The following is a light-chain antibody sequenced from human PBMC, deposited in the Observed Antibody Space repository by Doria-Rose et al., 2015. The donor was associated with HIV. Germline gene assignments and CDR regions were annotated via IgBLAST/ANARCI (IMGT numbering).Light chain of an antibody. CDR3: QKYNSAPLT. Sequence: DIRVTQTTSSLSASVGDRVTPTCRARQDINNFLAWYQRKPGKLPKLLIYAASTLHSGVPSRFSGSGSGTDFTLTISSLQPEDVATYDCQKYNSAPLTFGGGTRGEIK. CDR2: AAS. CDR1: QDINNF. J-gene: IGKJ4*01. V-gene: IGKV1-27*01.